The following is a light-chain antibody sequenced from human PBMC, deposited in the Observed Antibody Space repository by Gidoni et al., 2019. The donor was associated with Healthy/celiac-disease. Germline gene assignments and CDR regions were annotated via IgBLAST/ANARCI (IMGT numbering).Light chain of an antibody. J-gene: IGKJ4*01. CDR2: D. Sequence: DIQMTQSPASLSASVGDRVPITCQASQDISNYLNWYQQKPGKAPKLLSYDASRFSGSGSGTDFTFTIISLQPEDIATYYCQQYDNLPLTFGGGTKVEI. CDR1: QDISNY. CDR3: QQYDNLPLT. V-gene: IGKV1-33*01.